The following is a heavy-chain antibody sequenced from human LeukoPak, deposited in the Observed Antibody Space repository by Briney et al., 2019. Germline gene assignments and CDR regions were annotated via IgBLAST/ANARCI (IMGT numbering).Heavy chain of an antibody. CDR1: GFTFSSYA. J-gene: IGHJ4*02. D-gene: IGHD2-15*01. CDR2: ISGGGGST. Sequence: PGGSLRLSCAASGFTFSSYAMSWVRQAPGEGLEWVSAISGGGGSTYYADSVKGRFTISRDNSKNTLYLQMNSLRAEDTAVYYCAKFVVVVAATFENYFDYWGQGTLVTVSS. V-gene: IGHV3-23*01. CDR3: AKFVVVVAATFENYFDY.